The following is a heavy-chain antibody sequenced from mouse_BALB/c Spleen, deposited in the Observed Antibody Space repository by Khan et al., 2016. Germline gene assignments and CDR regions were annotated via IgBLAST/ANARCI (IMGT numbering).Heavy chain of an antibody. CDR3: ARMYYEDY. Sequence: VQLQQSGAELVKPGASVKLSCTASGFSIQDTYIHWVRQRPEQGLDWIGRIDPPNDNTKYDPKFQGKATITADTSSNTAYLQLNSLTYEDTAVXSCARMYYEDYWGQGATLTGSS. J-gene: IGHJ2*01. D-gene: IGHD1-1*01. CDR1: GFSIQDTY. CDR2: IDPPNDNT. V-gene: IGHV14-3*02.